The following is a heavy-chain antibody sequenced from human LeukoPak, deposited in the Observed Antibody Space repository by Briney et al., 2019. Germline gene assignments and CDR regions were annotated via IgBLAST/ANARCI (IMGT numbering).Heavy chain of an antibody. D-gene: IGHD7-27*01. CDR2: IHPGRGDT. J-gene: IGHJ4*02. CDR1: GYTFTDHY. CDR3: ARDHNWGPDY. V-gene: IGHV1-2*02. Sequence: ASVKVSCKALGYTFTDHYFHWLRQAPGQGIEWMGWIHPGRGDTNIAQKFQGRVSLTRDMSISTAYMELSRLTSDDTAVYYCARDHNWGPDYWGQGTLVSVST.